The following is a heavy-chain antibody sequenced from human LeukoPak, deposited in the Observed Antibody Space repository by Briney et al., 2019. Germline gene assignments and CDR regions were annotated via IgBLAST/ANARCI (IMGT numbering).Heavy chain of an antibody. D-gene: IGHD3-10*01. V-gene: IGHV3-23*01. J-gene: IGHJ4*02. Sequence: PGGSLRLSCAASGFTFSSYAMNWVRQDPGKWLEWVSGISASGGTTYYADSMKGRFTISRDNSKGTLFLQLNSLRAEDTAVYYCAKASSYGSMSYDFDSWGQGTLVTVSS. CDR1: GFTFSSYA. CDR2: ISASGGTT. CDR3: AKASSYGSMSYDFDS.